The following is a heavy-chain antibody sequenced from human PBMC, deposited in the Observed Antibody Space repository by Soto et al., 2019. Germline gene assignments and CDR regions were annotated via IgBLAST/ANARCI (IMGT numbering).Heavy chain of an antibody. V-gene: IGHV3-23*01. CDR3: VKVPAAVLDI. CDR1: GFSFSSYA. Sequence: EMQLLESGGGRVQPGGSLRLSCAASGFSFSSYAMSWVRQTPGKGLEWVSAITASGDYTYYADSVKGRFTISRDNSRNTLYLQINSLRAEDTAVYYCVKVPAAVLDIWGKGTTVTVSS. CDR2: ITASGDYT. D-gene: IGHD2-2*01. J-gene: IGHJ6*04.